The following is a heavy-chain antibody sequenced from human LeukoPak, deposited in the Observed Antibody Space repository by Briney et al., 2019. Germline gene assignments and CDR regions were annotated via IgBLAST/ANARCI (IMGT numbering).Heavy chain of an antibody. CDR1: GLTISNYW. Sequence: GGSLRLSCAASGLTISNYWMHWVRQAPGKGLVWVSRVKGDGSGTIYADSVQGRFTISRDNSQNTVDLQMNSLRAEDTAVYYCARDGVPVRLVAWFDPWGQGTLVTVSS. CDR2: VKGDGSGT. V-gene: IGHV3-74*01. J-gene: IGHJ5*02. CDR3: ARDGVPVRLVAWFDP. D-gene: IGHD1-1*01.